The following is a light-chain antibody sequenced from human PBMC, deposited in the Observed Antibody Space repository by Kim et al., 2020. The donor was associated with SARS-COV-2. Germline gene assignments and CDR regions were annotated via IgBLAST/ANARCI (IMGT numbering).Light chain of an antibody. CDR2: GAS. Sequence: EMVMTQSPATLSVSPGERATLSCRASQSVGSNLAWSQQRPGQAPRVLIYGASTRATGTPARFSGRGSGTEFTLTISSLQSEDFAVYYCHQYNNWPRTFGQGTKVDIK. CDR3: HQYNNWPRT. J-gene: IGKJ1*01. CDR1: QSVGSN. V-gene: IGKV3-15*01.